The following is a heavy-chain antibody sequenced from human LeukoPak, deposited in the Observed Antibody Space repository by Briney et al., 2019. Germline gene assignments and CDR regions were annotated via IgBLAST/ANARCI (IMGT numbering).Heavy chain of an antibody. CDR1: GYTFTSYY. CDR3: ARGGGFDP. D-gene: IGHD1-26*01. V-gene: IGHV1-46*03. Sequence: ASVKLSCKASGYTFTSYYMHWVRHAPGQGLERMGITNLSGGSTSYAHKFQGRVTMTRDTSTSTVYMELSSLRAEDTAVYYCARGGGFDPWGQGTLVTVSS. J-gene: IGHJ5*02. CDR2: TNLSGGST.